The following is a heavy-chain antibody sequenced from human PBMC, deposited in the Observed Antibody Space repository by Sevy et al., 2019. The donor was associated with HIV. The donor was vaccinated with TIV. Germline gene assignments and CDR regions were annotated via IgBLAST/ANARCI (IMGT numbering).Heavy chain of an antibody. CDR1: GGSISSYY. D-gene: IGHD6-13*01. V-gene: IGHV4-59*01. CDR3: GRGGGSWYGGYYYYYYMDV. CDR2: IYYSGGI. Sequence: SETLSLTCTVSGGSISSYYWSWIRQPPGKGLEWIGYIYYSGGINYNPSLKSRVTISIDTSKNKFSLKLSSVTAADTAVYYCGRGGGSWYGGYYYYYYMDVWGKGTTVTVSS. J-gene: IGHJ6*03.